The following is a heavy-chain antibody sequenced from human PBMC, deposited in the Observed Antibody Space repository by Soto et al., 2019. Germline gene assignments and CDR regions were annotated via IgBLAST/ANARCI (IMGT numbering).Heavy chain of an antibody. CDR3: ATGSDRNKVGY. V-gene: IGHV4-59*01. J-gene: IGHJ4*02. CDR2: IYYSGST. Sequence: SETLSLTCTVSGGSISSYYWSWIRQPPGKGLEWIGHIYYSGSTYYNPSLRSRVTISLDTSKNQFSLRLTSVTAADTAVYYCATGSDRNKVGYWGQGALVTVSS. CDR1: GGSISSYY.